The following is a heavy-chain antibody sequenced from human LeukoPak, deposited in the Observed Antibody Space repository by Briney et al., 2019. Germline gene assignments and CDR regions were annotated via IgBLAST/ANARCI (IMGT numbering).Heavy chain of an antibody. V-gene: IGHV3-33*08. CDR2: IWYDGSNK. Sequence: SGGSLRLPRAAWGLNYYRYGMHWVRQAPGKGLEWVAVIWYDGSNKFYADSVKARLTISRDNSKNTLSLQMNSVRADDTGVYYWSTDFCSSGWGSYGIDVWGQGTTVTVSS. CDR3: STDFCSSGWGSYGIDV. D-gene: IGHD3-16*01. CDR1: GLNYYRYG. J-gene: IGHJ6*02.